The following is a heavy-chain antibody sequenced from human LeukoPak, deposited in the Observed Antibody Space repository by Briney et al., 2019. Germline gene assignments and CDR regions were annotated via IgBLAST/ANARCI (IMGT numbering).Heavy chain of an antibody. CDR2: IRYDGSNK. D-gene: IGHD2/OR15-2a*01. V-gene: IGHV3-30*02. J-gene: IGHJ4*02. CDR3: ARAGNIRFDY. Sequence: QAGGSLRLSCAASGFTFSSYGMHWVRQAPGKGLEWVAFIRYDGSNKYYADSVKGRFTISRDNSKNMLYLQMNSLRAEDTAVYYCARAGNIRFDYWGQGTLVTVSS. CDR1: GFTFSSYG.